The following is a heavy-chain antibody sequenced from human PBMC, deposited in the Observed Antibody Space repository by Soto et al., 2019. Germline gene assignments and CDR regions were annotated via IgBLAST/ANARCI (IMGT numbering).Heavy chain of an antibody. D-gene: IGHD6-13*01. Sequence: QVQLVQSGAEVKKPGASVKVSCKASGYTFTTRHVHWVRQAPGQGLEWMGWINPNSGDTNYLQKFQNLVTMTTDTSITTVYMELTRLRSTDTAVYSCATDLGYSSNWFTSRPSELALDLWGQGKLVTVSS. J-gene: IGHJ3*01. CDR1: GYTFTTRH. CDR2: INPNSGDT. V-gene: IGHV1-2*04. CDR3: ATDLGYSSNWFTSRPSELALDL.